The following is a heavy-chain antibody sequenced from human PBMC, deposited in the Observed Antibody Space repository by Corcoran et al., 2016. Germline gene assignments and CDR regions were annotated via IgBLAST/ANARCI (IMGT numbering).Heavy chain of an antibody. J-gene: IGHJ5*02. CDR1: GGTFSSYA. Sequence: QVQLVQSGAEVKKPGSSVKVSCKASGGTFSSYAISWVRQAPGQGLEWMGGIIPIFGTANYAQKFQGRVTITADESTSTAYMELSSLGSEDTAVYYCARGGTTDIVVVPAAIGGWFDPWGQGTLVTVSS. CDR3: ARGGTTDIVVVPAAIGGWFDP. V-gene: IGHV1-69*01. CDR2: IIPIFGTA. D-gene: IGHD2-2*02.